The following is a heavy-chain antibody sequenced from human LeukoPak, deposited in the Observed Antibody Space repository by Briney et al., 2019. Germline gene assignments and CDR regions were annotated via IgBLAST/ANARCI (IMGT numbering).Heavy chain of an antibody. Sequence: PSETLSLTCTVSGGSFSSSSYYWGWIRQPPGKGLEWIGSIYYSGDTYYNSSLKSRVTISVDTSKNKFSLKLNSVTAADTAVYYCARREGYDSDFSGSFWGQGTLVTVSP. CDR1: GGSFSSSSYY. D-gene: IGHD3-22*01. J-gene: IGHJ4*02. V-gene: IGHV4-39*01. CDR2: IYYSGDT. CDR3: ARREGYDSDFSGSF.